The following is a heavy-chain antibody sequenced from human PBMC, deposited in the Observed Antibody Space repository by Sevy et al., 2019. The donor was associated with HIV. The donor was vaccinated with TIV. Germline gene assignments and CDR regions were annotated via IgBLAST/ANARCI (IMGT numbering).Heavy chain of an antibody. CDR2: VYDSGSS. V-gene: IGHV4-59*11. J-gene: IGHJ4*02. CDR3: ARAAALIYHDAIGFQNFFDS. Sequence: SENLSLTCTVSGGSISGHYWGWIRQSPGKGLEWFAYVYDSGSSNYNPSLRSPVTISVDTSKRQCSLKLSSATAADTAVYFCARAAALIYHDAIGFQNFFDSWGPGTLVTVSS. CDR1: GGSISGHY. D-gene: IGHD3-22*01.